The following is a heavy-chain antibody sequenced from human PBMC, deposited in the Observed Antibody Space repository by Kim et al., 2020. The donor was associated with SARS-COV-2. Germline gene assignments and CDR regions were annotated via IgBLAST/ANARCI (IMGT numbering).Heavy chain of an antibody. D-gene: IGHD2-2*01. V-gene: IGHV3-48*02. CDR2: ISSSSSTI. CDR1: GFTFSSYS. J-gene: IGHJ6*02. Sequence: GGSLRLSCAASGFTFSSYSMNWVRQAPGKGLEWVSYISSSSSTIYYADSVKGRFTISRDNAKNSLYLQMNSLRDEDTAVYYCARDRGGYCSSTSCYVNHYYYYGMDVWGQGTTVTVSS. CDR3: ARDRGGYCSSTSCYVNHYYYYGMDV.